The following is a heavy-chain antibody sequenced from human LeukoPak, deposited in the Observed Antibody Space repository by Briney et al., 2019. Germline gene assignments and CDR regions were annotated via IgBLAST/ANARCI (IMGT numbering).Heavy chain of an antibody. CDR2: ITSSSSLM. J-gene: IGHJ4*02. D-gene: IGHD1-26*01. V-gene: IGHV3-48*02. CDR3: ARDQASVGRNFDH. Sequence: GGSLRLSCAASGFTFNTQSMNWVRQAPGKGLEWVSYITSSSSLMYYADSVKGRFTISRDYAKNSLYLQMNSMRDENTAVYYRARDQASVGRNFDHWGQGTLVTAYS. CDR1: GFTFNTQS.